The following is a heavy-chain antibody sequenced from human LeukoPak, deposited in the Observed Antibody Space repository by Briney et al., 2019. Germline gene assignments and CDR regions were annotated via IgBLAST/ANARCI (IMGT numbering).Heavy chain of an antibody. CDR2: ISGSGGST. D-gene: IGHD3-16*01. CDR1: GFTFSSYA. J-gene: IGHJ4*02. V-gene: IGHV3-23*01. Sequence: PGGSLRLSCAASGFTFSSYAMSWVRQAPGKGLEWVSAISGSGGSTYYADSVKGRFTISRDNSKNSLDLHMNSLRAEDTAVYYCARANVNAFDYWGQGTLVTVSS. CDR3: ARANVNAFDY.